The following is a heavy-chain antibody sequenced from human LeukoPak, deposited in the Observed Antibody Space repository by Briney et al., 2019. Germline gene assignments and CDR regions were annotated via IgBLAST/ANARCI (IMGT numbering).Heavy chain of an antibody. CDR3: ARGWELLDY. Sequence: GASVKVSCKASVYTFTGYYMHWVRQAPGQGLEWMGWINPNSGDTNYVEKFQGRVTMTRDTSISTAYMELSRLGSDDTAVYYCARGWELLDYWGQGTLVTVSS. J-gene: IGHJ4*02. V-gene: IGHV1-2*02. CDR2: INPNSGDT. CDR1: VYTFTGYY. D-gene: IGHD1-26*01.